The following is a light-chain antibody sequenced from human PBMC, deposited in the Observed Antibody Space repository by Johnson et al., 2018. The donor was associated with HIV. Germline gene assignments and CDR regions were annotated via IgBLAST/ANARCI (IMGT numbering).Light chain of an antibody. Sequence: QSVLTQPPSVSAAPGQKVTISCSGRSSNIGNAYVSWYQQLPGTAPKLLIYENDKRPSGIPDRFSGSKSGTSATLAITGLQTGDEADYYCGTWHSSLSAGGVFGTGNKVTVL. J-gene: IGLJ1*01. CDR2: END. CDR3: GTWHSSLSAGGV. V-gene: IGLV1-51*02. CDR1: SSNIGNAY.